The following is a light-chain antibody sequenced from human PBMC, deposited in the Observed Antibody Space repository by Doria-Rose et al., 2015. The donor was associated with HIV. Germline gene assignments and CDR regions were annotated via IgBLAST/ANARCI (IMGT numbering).Light chain of an antibody. CDR3: QQYYDTPS. J-gene: IGKJ3*01. CDR1: QSLLYTSKNY. V-gene: IGKV4-1*01. CDR2: WVS. Sequence: TQSPESLGMSLGERATLNCKSNQSLLYTSKNYLAWYQQKPGQPPKLLIYWVSTRQSGFPARFSGSGSETDFTLTISGLEAEDVAVYYCQQYYDTPSFGPGTTVDIK.